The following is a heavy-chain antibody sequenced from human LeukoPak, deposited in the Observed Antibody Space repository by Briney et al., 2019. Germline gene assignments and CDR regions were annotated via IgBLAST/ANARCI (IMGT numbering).Heavy chain of an antibody. J-gene: IGHJ5*02. CDR2: ISDTGKT. CDR1: GASLSSYY. V-gene: IGHV4-59*13. D-gene: IGHD1-26*01. Sequence: PSETLSLTCSVSGASLSSYYWEWLRQTPGKGLEGIGYISDTGKTDSNVSLKSRVTISLHTPKKQFSLRLRSVAAADSAIYYCATGYYEPFATWGPGILVTVSS. CDR3: ATGYYEPFAT.